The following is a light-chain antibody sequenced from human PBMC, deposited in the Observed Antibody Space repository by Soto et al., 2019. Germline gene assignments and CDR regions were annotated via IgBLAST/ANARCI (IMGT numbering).Light chain of an antibody. CDR3: QQYGNSPQT. J-gene: IGKJ1*01. CDR1: QSVSSSY. CDR2: GAS. V-gene: IGKV3-20*01. Sequence: EIVLTQSPGTLSLSPGEGATISCRASQSVSSSYLAWYQQKPGQPPTLLLYGASSRAAGIPDRFSGSGSGTDFTLTISRLQPEDFEVYYCQQYGNSPQTFGQGTKV.